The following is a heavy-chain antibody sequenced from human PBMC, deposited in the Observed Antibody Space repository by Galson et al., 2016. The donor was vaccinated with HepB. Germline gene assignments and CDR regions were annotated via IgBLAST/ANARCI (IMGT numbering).Heavy chain of an antibody. V-gene: IGHV1-24*01. CDR1: GYTLSELL. CDR3: ATDERGGSGGGMNV. J-gene: IGHJ6*02. D-gene: IGHD3-16*01. CDR2: FDPEDGKK. Sequence: SVKVSCKVSGYTLSELLINWVRQAPGKGLEWMGGFDPEDGKKVYAQNFQGRVSMTEDTSTDTAYMVLRNLRFEDTTVYYFATDERGGSGGGMNVWGQGTTVTFSS.